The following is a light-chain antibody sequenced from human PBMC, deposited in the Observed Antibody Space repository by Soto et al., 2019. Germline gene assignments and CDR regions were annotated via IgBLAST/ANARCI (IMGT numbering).Light chain of an antibody. V-gene: IGKV1-5*03. CDR2: KAS. Sequence: DIQMTQSPSTLSASVGDRVTITCRASQSISSWLAWYQQKPGKATKLLIYKASSLESGVPSRFSGSGSGTEFTLTISSLERDDFATYHCQQYNSYPTWTFGQGTKVEIK. J-gene: IGKJ1*01. CDR1: QSISSW. CDR3: QQYNSYPTWT.